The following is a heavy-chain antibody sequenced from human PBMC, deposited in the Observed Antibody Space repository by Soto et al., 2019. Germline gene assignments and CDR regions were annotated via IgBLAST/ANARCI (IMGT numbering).Heavy chain of an antibody. CDR2: INWDDDE. V-gene: IGHV2-70*01. Sequence: SGATLGNATQTLRLAWTVSGFCLKTSARCVTWIRQAPGKALEWLALINWDDDEYYSGSLKTRLTISKDTSKNQVDLTMTNMDPAETATYFFARIHYSVVSTLVPFPPYLLSFPAQRSTDL. J-gene: IGHJ2*01. D-gene: IGHD4-4*01. CDR1: GFCLKTSARC. CDR3: ARIHYSVVSTLVPFPPYLLSFPAQRSTDL.